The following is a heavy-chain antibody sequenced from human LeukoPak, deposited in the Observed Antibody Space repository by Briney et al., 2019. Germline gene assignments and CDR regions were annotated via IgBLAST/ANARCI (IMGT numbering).Heavy chain of an antibody. D-gene: IGHD5-24*01. CDR1: GYTFTSYG. CDR3: ARVFRDGYNYDAFDI. J-gene: IGHJ3*02. Sequence: VASVKVSCKASGYTFTSYGISWVRQAPGQGLEWMGIINPSGGSTSCAQKFQGRVTMTRDMSTSTVYMELSSLRSEDTAVYYCARVFRDGYNYDAFDIWGQGTMVTVSS. V-gene: IGHV1-46*01. CDR2: INPSGGST.